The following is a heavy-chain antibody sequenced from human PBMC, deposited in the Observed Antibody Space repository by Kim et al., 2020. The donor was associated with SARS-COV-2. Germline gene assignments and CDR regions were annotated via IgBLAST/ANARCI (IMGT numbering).Heavy chain of an antibody. Sequence: GGSLRLSCAASGFTFSSYEMNWVRQAPGKGPEWLAYISESGDAMYYAESVRGRFTVSRDNAKKSLYLQMNSLRAEDSSVYYCAREEIGCGGDCFLYWGLG. CDR2: ISESGDAM. J-gene: IGHJ4*01. CDR3: AREEIGCGGDCFLY. CDR1: GFTFSSYE. D-gene: IGHD2-21*02. V-gene: IGHV3-48*03.